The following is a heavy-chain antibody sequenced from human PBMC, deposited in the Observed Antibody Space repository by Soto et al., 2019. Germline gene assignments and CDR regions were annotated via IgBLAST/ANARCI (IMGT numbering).Heavy chain of an antibody. J-gene: IGHJ4*02. CDR1: GYTFTSYG. CDR3: AGDTYYYGSGSSGGVY. Sequence: QVQLVQSGAEVKKPGASMKVSCKASGYTFTSYGISWVRQAPGQGLEWMGWISAYNGNTNYAQKLQGRVTMTTDTSTSTAYMELRSLRSDDTAVYYCAGDTYYYGSGSSGGVYWGQGTLVTVSS. CDR2: ISAYNGNT. D-gene: IGHD3-10*01. V-gene: IGHV1-18*01.